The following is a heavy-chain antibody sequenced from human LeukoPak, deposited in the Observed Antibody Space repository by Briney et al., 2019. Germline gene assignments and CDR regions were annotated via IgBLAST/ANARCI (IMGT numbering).Heavy chain of an antibody. CDR2: ISAYNGNT. J-gene: IGHJ4*02. Sequence: GASVKVSCKASGYTFTSYGISWVRQAPGQGLEWMGWISAYNGNTNYAQKLQGRVTMTTDTSTSTAYMELRSLRSDDTAVYYCARCFTPRSHYDFWGCYDLFDYWGQGTLVTVSS. V-gene: IGHV1-18*01. CDR3: ARCFTPRSHYDFWGCYDLFDY. D-gene: IGHD3-3*01. CDR1: GYTFTSYG.